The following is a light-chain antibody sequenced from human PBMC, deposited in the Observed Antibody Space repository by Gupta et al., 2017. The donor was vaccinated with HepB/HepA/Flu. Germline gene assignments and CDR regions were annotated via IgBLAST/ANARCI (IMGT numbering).Light chain of an antibody. J-gene: IGKJ1*01. CDR3: QQYYGYPWT. V-gene: IGKV1-8*01. CDR2: DAS. Sequence: AIRMTQSPSSFSASTGDRVTITCRASQAISTYLAWYQQKPGKAPNLLIYDASTLQSGVPSRFSGSGSGTDFTLTISYLQSEDSATYYCQQYYGYPWTFGQGTKVEIK. CDR1: QAISTY.